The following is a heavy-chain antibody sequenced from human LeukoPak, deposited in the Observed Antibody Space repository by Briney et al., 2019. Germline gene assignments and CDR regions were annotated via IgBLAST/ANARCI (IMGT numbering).Heavy chain of an antibody. CDR1: GGSFSGYY. CDR2: INHSGST. V-gene: IGHV4-34*01. Sequence: SSETLSLTCAVYGGSFSGYYWSWIRQPPGKGLEWIGEINHSGSTNYNPSLKSRVTISVDTSKNQFSLKLSSATAADTAVYYCARRLTQQLYYFDYWGQGTLVTVSS. J-gene: IGHJ4*02. D-gene: IGHD6-13*01. CDR3: ARRLTQQLYYFDY.